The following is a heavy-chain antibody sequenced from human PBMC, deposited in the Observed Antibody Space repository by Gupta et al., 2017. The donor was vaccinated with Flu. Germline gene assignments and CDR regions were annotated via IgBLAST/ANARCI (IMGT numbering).Heavy chain of an antibody. CDR3: ARGEGGDLQAGMDV. J-gene: IGHJ6*02. CDR2: IIPMFGAA. Sequence: QVQLVQPAAEQRKPGSSVKVACKTSGGTLNNRPTSWVRQAPGQGLEWMGGIIPMFGAAKYARKFGGRVTITADVFTNTVYLEVRSLRSEDTAVYFCARGEGGDLQAGMDVWGPGTTVSVSS. V-gene: IGHV1-69*01. D-gene: IGHD3-16*01. CDR1: GGTLNNRP.